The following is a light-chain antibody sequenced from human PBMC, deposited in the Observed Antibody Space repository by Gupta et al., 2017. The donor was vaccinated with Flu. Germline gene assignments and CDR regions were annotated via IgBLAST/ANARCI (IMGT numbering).Light chain of an antibody. V-gene: IGKV1-9*01. CDR3: QQVNSYPHT. CDR2: VAS. CDR1: QGISNY. J-gene: IGKJ2*01. Sequence: PSFLSASVGDRVTITCWASQGISNYLAWYQQKPGKAPNLLIYVASTLQSGVPSRFSGSESGTEFTLTISSLQPEDFATYYCQQVNSYPHTFGQGTKLEIK.